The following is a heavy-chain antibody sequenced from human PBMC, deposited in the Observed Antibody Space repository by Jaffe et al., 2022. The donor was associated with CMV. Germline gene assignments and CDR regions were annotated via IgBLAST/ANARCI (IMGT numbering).Heavy chain of an antibody. CDR2: INPSGGST. J-gene: IGHJ3*02. CDR1: GYTFTSYY. CDR3: ARDPKSPTIFGVVIKGGAFDI. D-gene: IGHD3-3*01. V-gene: IGHV1-46*01. Sequence: QVQLVQSGAEVKKPGASVKVSCKASGYTFTSYYMHWVRQAPGQGLEWMGIINPSGGSTSYAQKFQGRVTMTRDTSTSTVYMELSSLRSEDTAVYYCARDPKSPTIFGVVIKGGAFDIWGQGTMVTVSS.